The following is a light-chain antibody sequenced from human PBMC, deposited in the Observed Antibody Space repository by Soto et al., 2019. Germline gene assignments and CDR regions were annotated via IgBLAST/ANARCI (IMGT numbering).Light chain of an antibody. J-gene: IGKJ5*01. Sequence: EIVMTQSPATLSVPPGDRATLSCRASESVRSNLAWYQQKPGQDPRLLIYVASIRAADIPARFSGSGSGTEFTLTISTLQSQDVPIYYCQPYYDWPTITFGQGTRLE. V-gene: IGKV3-15*01. CDR3: QPYYDWPTIT. CDR1: ESVRSN. CDR2: VAS.